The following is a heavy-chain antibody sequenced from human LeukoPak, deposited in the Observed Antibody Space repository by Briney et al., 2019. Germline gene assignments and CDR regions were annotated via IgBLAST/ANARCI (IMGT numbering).Heavy chain of an antibody. CDR2: ISDSGDAT. V-gene: IGHV3-23*01. CDR3: AKDGRVRGYGDY. J-gene: IGHJ4*02. D-gene: IGHD5-18*01. Sequence: GGCLRLSCAASGFTFNTYAMIWFRQAPGKGLEWVSTISDSGDATYYADSVKGRFTISRDNSKNTLYLQMNSLRAEDTAIYYCAKDGRVRGYGDYWGQGTLVTVSS. CDR1: GFTFNTYA.